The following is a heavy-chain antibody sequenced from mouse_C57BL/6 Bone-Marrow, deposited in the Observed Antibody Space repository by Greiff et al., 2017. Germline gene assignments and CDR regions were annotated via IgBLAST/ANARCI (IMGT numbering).Heavy chain of an antibody. D-gene: IGHD1-1*01. CDR3: ARWGGSSYENAMDY. J-gene: IGHJ4*01. CDR1: GYTFTDHT. V-gene: IGHV1-78*01. CDR2: IYPRVGST. Sequence: VQLQQSDAELVKPGASVKISCKVSGYTFTDHTIHWMKQRPGHGLAGIGYIYPRVGSTKYNEKFKGKATLTADKSSSTAYMHLNSLTSEDSAVYFCARWGGSSYENAMDYWGQGTSVTVSS.